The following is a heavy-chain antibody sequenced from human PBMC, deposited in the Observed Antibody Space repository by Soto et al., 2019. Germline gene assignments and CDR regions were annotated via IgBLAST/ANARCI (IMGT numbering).Heavy chain of an antibody. V-gene: IGHV3-53*01. CDR2: LYPNGRA. Sequence: SLILYYESTGFTVSSNYLTRVRQATVTGLKWVSVLYPNGRAFYADSVKGRFTSSTDNPKNSVYLQMNNLSAEDTALYYCARGLGREYHEDRANLHLDYWGQGTLVTVSS. J-gene: IGHJ4*02. D-gene: IGHD2-2*01. CDR3: ARGLGREYHEDRANLHLDY. CDR1: GFTVSSNY.